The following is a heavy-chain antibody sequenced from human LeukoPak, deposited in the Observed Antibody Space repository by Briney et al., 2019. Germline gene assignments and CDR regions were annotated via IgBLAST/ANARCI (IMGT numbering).Heavy chain of an antibody. J-gene: IGHJ3*02. Sequence: GASVKVSCKASGYTFTSYYMHWVRQAPGQGLEWXXXINPSGGSTSYAQKFQGRVTMTRDTSTSTVYMELSSLRSEDTAVYYCARGSGSYYRTLDAFDIWGQGTMVTVSS. CDR2: INPSGGST. D-gene: IGHD1-26*01. CDR1: GYTFTSYY. V-gene: IGHV1-46*01. CDR3: ARGSGSYYRTLDAFDI.